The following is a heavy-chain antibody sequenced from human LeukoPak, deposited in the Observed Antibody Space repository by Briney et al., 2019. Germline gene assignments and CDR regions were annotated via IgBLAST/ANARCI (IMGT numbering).Heavy chain of an antibody. CDR3: ARVWSFMSIRSMDV. CDR1: GFTFDDYG. J-gene: IGHJ6*03. V-gene: IGHV3-20*04. Sequence: GGSLRLSCAASGFTFDDYGMRWVRQAPGQGLEGVSGINWDGGSTGYADSVKGRFTISRDNAKKSLYLQMNSLRAEDTAVYYCARVWSFMSIRSMDVWGKGTTVTVSS. D-gene: IGHD3-10*02. CDR2: INWDGGST.